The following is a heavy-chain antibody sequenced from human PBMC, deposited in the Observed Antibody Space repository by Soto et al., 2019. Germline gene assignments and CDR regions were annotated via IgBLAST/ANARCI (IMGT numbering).Heavy chain of an antibody. D-gene: IGHD2-2*01. V-gene: IGHV3-66*01. CDR3: ARDTTGPLSFDP. CDR1: GLIVNNNF. CDR2: INPEGRT. J-gene: IGHJ5*02. Sequence: GGSLRLSCEASGLIVNNNFMNWVRQAPGRGLEWVSVINPEGRTYYADSVKDRFTISRDTSKNTLYLQMNSLRVEDTAVYYCARDTTGPLSFDPWGQGTQVTVSS.